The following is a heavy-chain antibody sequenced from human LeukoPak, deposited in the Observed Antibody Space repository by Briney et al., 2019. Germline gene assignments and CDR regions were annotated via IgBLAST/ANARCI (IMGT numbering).Heavy chain of an antibody. J-gene: IGHJ4*02. Sequence: ASVKVSCKASGYTFTGYYMHWVRQAPGQGLEWMGWINPNSGGTDYAQKFQGRVTMTRDTSISTAYMELSRLRSDDTAVYYCARDLYCSSTSCQAEDFDYWGQGTLVTVSS. CDR1: GYTFTGYY. D-gene: IGHD2-2*01. V-gene: IGHV1-2*02. CDR2: INPNSGGT. CDR3: ARDLYCSSTSCQAEDFDY.